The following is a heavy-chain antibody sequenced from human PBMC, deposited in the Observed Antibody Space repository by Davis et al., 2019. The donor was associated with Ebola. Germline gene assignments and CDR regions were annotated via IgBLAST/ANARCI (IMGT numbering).Heavy chain of an antibody. V-gene: IGHV4-59*01. D-gene: IGHD2/OR15-2a*01. CDR2: IYYSGST. Sequence: PSETLSLTCTVSGGSISSYYWSWIRQPPGKGLEWIGYIYYSGSTNYNPSLKSRVTISVDTSKNQFSLKLSSVTAADTAVYYCARDNSLDYYMDVWGKGTTVTVSS. CDR1: GGSISSYY. J-gene: IGHJ6*03. CDR3: ARDNSLDYYMDV.